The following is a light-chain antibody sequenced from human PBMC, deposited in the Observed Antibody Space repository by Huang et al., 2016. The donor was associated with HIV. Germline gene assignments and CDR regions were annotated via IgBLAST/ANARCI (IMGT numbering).Light chain of an antibody. CDR1: QAINNY. V-gene: IGKV1-9*01. CDR3: QQFNSYPLA. Sequence: IQLTQSPSSLSASVGDRVTITCRASQAINNYLAWYQQKPGTAPKLLIHGASTLQSGVPSRFSGGGSGTDYTLTISGLQPEYLATYYCQQFNSYPLAFGQGTRLEIK. J-gene: IGKJ5*01. CDR2: GAS.